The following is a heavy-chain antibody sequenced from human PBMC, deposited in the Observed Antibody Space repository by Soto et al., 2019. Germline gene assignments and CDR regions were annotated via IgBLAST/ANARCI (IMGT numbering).Heavy chain of an antibody. CDR2: ISGSGGST. J-gene: IGHJ4*02. Sequence: EVQLLESGGGLVQPGGSLRLSCAASGFTFSSYAMSWVRQAPGKGLEWVSGISGSGGSTHYADSVKGRFTISRDNSKNTLYLQMNSLRAEDTAVYSWAKDRGRGYDSWGQGTLVTVSS. D-gene: IGHD5-12*01. CDR3: AKDRGRGYDS. CDR1: GFTFSSYA. V-gene: IGHV3-23*01.